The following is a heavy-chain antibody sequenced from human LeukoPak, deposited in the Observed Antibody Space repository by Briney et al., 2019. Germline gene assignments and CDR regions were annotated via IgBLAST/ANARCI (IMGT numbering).Heavy chain of an antibody. D-gene: IGHD1-26*01. J-gene: IGHJ4*02. V-gene: IGHV4-59*01. CDR2: IYYSGST. CDR3: ARVFPGGWEPIDY. CDR1: GGSISSYY. Sequence: PSETLSLTCTVSGGSISSYYWSWIRQPPGKGLEWIGYIYYSGSTNYNPFLKSRVTISVDTSKNQFSLKLSSVTAADTAVYYCARVFPGGWEPIDYWGQGTLVTVSS.